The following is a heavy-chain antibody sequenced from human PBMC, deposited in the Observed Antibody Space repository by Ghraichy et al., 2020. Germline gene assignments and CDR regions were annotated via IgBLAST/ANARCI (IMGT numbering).Heavy chain of an antibody. V-gene: IGHV3-23*01. CDR1: GFTFSSYA. J-gene: IGHJ2*01. D-gene: IGHD7-27*01. Sequence: GESLNISCAASGFTFSSYAMSWVRQAPGKGLEWVSAISGSGGSTYYADSMKGRFTISRDNSKNTLYLQMNSLRAEDTAVYYCAKALTGYWYFDLWGRGTLVTVSS. CDR2: ISGSGGST. CDR3: AKALTGYWYFDL.